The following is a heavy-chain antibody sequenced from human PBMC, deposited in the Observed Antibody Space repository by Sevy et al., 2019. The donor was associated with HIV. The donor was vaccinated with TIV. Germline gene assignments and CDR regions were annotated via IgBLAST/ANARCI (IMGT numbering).Heavy chain of an antibody. J-gene: IGHJ6*03. CDR3: AKESRRATVTLYYYYMDV. V-gene: IGHV3-30*02. Sequence: GSLRLSCAASGFTFSSYGMHWVRQAPGKGLEWVAFIRYDGSNKYYADSVKGRFTISRDNSKNTLYLQMNSLRAEDTAVYYCAKESRRATVTLYYYYMDVWGKGTTVTVSS. CDR1: GFTFSSYG. D-gene: IGHD4-17*01. CDR2: IRYDGSNK.